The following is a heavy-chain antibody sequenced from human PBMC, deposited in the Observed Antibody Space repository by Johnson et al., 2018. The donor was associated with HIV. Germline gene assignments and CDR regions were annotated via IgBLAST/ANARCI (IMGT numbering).Heavy chain of an antibody. CDR3: AKDQERELLALWAFDT. CDR2: IRYDGSNT. CDR1: GFTFSPFG. D-gene: IGHD3-10*01. V-gene: IGHV3-30*02. J-gene: IGHJ3*02. Sequence: QVQLVESGGGVVQPGGSLRLSCAASGFTFSPFGMHCVRQAPGKGLEWVAFIRYDGSNTYYARSVRGRFTVSRDTSKNTVNLQMDSLRPDDTAVYYCAKDQERELLALWAFDTWGQGTMVTVSS.